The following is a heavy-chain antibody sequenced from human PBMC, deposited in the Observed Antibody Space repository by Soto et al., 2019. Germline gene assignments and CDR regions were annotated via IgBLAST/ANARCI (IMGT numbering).Heavy chain of an antibody. Sequence: QVQLVQSGAEVKKPGSSGKFSCKASGGTFSSYAISWVRQAPGQGLDWMGGIIPIFGTANYAEKFQGRVTITADESTSTAYMELSSLRSEDTAVYYCARHVPAAGYYNGMDVWGQGTTVTVSS. CDR3: ARHVPAAGYYNGMDV. J-gene: IGHJ6*02. CDR1: GGTFSSYA. CDR2: IIPIFGTA. V-gene: IGHV1-69*12. D-gene: IGHD2-2*01.